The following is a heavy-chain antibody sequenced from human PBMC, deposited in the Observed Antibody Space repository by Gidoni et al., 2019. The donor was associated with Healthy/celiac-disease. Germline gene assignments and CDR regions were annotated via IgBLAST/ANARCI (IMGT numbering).Heavy chain of an antibody. CDR3: ASRLYSNHVDY. D-gene: IGHD4-4*01. Sequence: QVQLQQWDAGLLKPSETLSLTCAVYGGSFSGYYWSWIRQPPGKGLEWIGEINHSGSTNYNPSLKSRVTISVDTSKNQFSLKLSSVTAADTAVYYCASRLYSNHVDYWGQGTLVTVSS. V-gene: IGHV4-34*01. J-gene: IGHJ4*02. CDR2: INHSGST. CDR1: GGSFSGYY.